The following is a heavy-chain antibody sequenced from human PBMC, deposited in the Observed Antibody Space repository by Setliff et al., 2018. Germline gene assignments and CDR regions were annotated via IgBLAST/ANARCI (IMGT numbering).Heavy chain of an antibody. CDR2: IIPMFGTT. J-gene: IGHJ6*03. CDR1: GGTFSSYA. D-gene: IGHD2-15*01. V-gene: IGHV1-69*13. CDR3: ARVRDCSGGICHRGFHHHMDV. Sequence: GASVKVSCKASGGTFSSYAIDWVRQAPGQGLEWMGGIIPMFGTTNYAQRFRGRVTITADESTTTAYLELSSLRSEDTAVYYCARVRDCSGGICHRGFHHHMDVWGKGTTVTVS.